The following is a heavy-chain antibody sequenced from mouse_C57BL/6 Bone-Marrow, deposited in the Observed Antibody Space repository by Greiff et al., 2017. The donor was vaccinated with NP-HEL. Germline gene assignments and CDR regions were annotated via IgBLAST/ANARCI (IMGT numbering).Heavy chain of an antibody. CDR1: GYTFTSYW. V-gene: IGHV1-69*01. CDR2: IDPSDSYT. CDR3: ARFALSYAMDY. Sequence: QVQLQQPGAELVMPGASVKLSCKASGYTFTSYWMHWVKQRPGQGLEWIGEIDPSDSYTNYNQKFKGKSTLTVDKSSSTAYMRLSSLTSEDSAVYYCARFALSYAMDYWGQGTSVTVSS. J-gene: IGHJ4*01.